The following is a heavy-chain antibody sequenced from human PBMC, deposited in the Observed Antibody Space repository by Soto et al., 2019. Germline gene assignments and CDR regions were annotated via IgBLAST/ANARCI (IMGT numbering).Heavy chain of an antibody. V-gene: IGHV1-69*01. CDR2: IIPIFGTA. CDR1: GGTFSSYA. Sequence: QVQLVQSGAEVKKPGSSVKVSCKASGGTFSSYAISWVRQAPGQGLEWMGGIIPIFGTANYAQKFQGRVTITADESTSTGYMELSSLRSEDTAVYYCAREGNGDYDSSGELSNYDYWGQGTLVTVSS. D-gene: IGHD3-22*01. CDR3: AREGNGDYDSSGELSNYDY. J-gene: IGHJ4*02.